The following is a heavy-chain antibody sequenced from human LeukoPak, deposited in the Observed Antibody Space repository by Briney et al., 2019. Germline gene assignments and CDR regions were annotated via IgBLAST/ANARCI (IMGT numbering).Heavy chain of an antibody. J-gene: IGHJ4*02. Sequence: GGSLRLSCAASGFTFSSYWMHWVRQAPGKGLVWVSRINSDGSSTSYADSVKGRFTISRDNAKNTLYLQMNSLRAEDTAVYHCAKLNWNYEFDYWGQGTLVTVSS. V-gene: IGHV3-74*01. CDR3: AKLNWNYEFDY. D-gene: IGHD1-7*01. CDR2: INSDGSST. CDR1: GFTFSSYW.